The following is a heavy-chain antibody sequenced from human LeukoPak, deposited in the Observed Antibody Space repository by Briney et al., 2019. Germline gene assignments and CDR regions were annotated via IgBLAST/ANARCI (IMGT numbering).Heavy chain of an antibody. J-gene: IGHJ6*03. Sequence: GGSLRLSCAASGFTFSTYWMYWVRQAPRKGLVWVPRINSDGSSTSYADSVKGRFAIFRDNAKNTLYLQMNSLRTEDTAVYYCARDSGSQSYYYYYMDVWGKGTTVTVSS. CDR2: INSDGSST. CDR1: GFTFSTYW. CDR3: ARDSGSQSYYYYYMDV. D-gene: IGHD1-26*01. V-gene: IGHV3-74*01.